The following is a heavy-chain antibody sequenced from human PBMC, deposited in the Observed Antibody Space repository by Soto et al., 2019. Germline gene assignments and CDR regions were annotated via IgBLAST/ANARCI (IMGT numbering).Heavy chain of an antibody. CDR3: ANSIAAAGIAMDY. V-gene: IGHV3-23*01. J-gene: IGHJ4*02. CDR2: ISGSGSGT. D-gene: IGHD6-13*01. CDR1: GFTFSSYA. Sequence: EVQLLESGGGLVQPGGSLRLSCAASGFTFSSYAVSWVRQAPAKGLEWVSAISGSGSGTYYADSVKGRFTISRDNSKNTRYLQMNSLRAEDTAVYYCANSIAAAGIAMDYWGQGTLVTVSS.